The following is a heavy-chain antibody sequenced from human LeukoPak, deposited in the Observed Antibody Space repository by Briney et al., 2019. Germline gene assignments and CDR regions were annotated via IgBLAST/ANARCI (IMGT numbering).Heavy chain of an antibody. J-gene: IGHJ4*02. Sequence: GGSLRLSCAASGFTFSTYAMSWVRQAPGKGLQWVSTISVNGGSTNYADSVKGRFTISRDNSKNTLYLQMNSLRAEDTAVYYCARARMTTVTTLVYWGQGTLASVSS. CDR3: ARARMTTVTTLVY. CDR2: ISVNGGST. V-gene: IGHV3-23*01. D-gene: IGHD4-17*01. CDR1: GFTFSTYA.